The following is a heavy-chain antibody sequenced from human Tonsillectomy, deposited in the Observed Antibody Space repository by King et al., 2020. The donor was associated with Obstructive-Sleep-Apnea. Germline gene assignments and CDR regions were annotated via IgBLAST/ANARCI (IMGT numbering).Heavy chain of an antibody. Sequence: GQLVQSGAEVKKPGASVKVSCKASGYTFTGYYMHWVRQAPGQGLEWMGWINPNSGGTNYAQKFQGWVTMTRDTSISTAYMELSRLRSDDTAVYYCAVTSGVFSYDYVWGSYPPPPDDAFDIWGQGTMVTVSS. CDR3: AVTSGVFSYDYVWGSYPPPPDDAFDI. CDR1: GYTFTGYY. CDR2: INPNSGGT. J-gene: IGHJ3*02. V-gene: IGHV1-2*04. D-gene: IGHD3-16*01.